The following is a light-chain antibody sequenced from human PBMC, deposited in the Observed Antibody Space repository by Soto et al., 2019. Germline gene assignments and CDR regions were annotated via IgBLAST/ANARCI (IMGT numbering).Light chain of an antibody. Sequence: IVVTLSPAALSLSPGERATLSCRASQSVSSYLAWYQQKPGQAPRLLIYGASTRATGIPDRFSGSASGTEFTLTVSRLEPEDFAVYYCQQRSNWPITFGQGTRLEIK. CDR2: GAS. J-gene: IGKJ5*01. CDR1: QSVSSY. V-gene: IGKV3-11*01. CDR3: QQRSNWPIT.